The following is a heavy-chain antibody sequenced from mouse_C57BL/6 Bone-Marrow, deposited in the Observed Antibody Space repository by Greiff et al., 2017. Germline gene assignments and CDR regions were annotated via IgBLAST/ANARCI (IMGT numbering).Heavy chain of an antibody. CDR1: GYIFTSYW. J-gene: IGHJ1*03. CDR3: AREGIYYDYHWYFDV. CDR2: IYPGSGST. V-gene: IGHV1-55*01. D-gene: IGHD2-4*01. Sequence: QVQLQQPGAELVKPGASVKMSCKASGYIFTSYWITWVKQRPGQGLEWIGDIYPGSGSTNYNEKFKSKATLTVDTSSSTAYMQLSSLTSEDSAVYYCAREGIYYDYHWYFDVWGTGTTVTVSS.